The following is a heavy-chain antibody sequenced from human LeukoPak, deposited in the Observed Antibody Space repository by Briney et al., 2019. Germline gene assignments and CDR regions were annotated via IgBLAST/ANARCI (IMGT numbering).Heavy chain of an antibody. J-gene: IGHJ3*02. CDR3: ARGGLGIGDFDI. D-gene: IGHD7-27*01. CDR2: IWYDGSNK. V-gene: IGHV3-33*01. CDR1: GFTFSSYG. Sequence: GGSLRLSCAASGFTFSSYGMHWVRQAPGKGLEWVAVIWYDGSNKYYADSVKGRFTISRDNSENTLYLQMNSLRAEDTAVYYCARGGLGIGDFDIWGQGTMVTVSS.